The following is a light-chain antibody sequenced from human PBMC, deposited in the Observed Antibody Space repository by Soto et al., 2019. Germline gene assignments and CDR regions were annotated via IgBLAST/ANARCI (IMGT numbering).Light chain of an antibody. Sequence: QSVLTQPPSVSVAPGQRVTISCSGSSSNIGNNYVSWYQQFPGTAPKLLIFNSDKRPSGIPDRFSGSKSGTSATLGITGLQTGDEAAYYCATWDSSLSAVVFGGGTKLTVL. V-gene: IGLV1-51*01. CDR3: ATWDSSLSAVV. CDR1: SSNIGNNY. J-gene: IGLJ2*01. CDR2: NSD.